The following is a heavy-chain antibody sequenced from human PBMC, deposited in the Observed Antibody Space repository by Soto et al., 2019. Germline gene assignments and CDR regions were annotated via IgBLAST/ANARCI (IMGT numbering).Heavy chain of an antibody. D-gene: IGHD2-8*02. J-gene: IGHJ5*02. Sequence: EVQLVESGGGLVQPGGSLRLSCAASGFTFSAYDMHWVRQPTGKGLEWVSAIGTQHDTYYPDSVKGRFTISRENAKSSLYFQMNSLGTGDTAVYFCARQASYWHGGGGWLDPWGQGTLVTVSS. CDR2: IGTQHDT. CDR3: ARQASYWHGGGGWLDP. CDR1: GFTFSAYD. V-gene: IGHV3-13*01.